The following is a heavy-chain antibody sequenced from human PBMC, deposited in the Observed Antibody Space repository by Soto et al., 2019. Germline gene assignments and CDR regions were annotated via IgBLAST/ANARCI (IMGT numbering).Heavy chain of an antibody. CDR1: GFPFSSYG. CDR3: AKDRRRDGYNPSDY. D-gene: IGHD5-12*01. V-gene: IGHV3-30*18. Sequence: GGSLRLSCAASGFPFSSYGMHWVRQAPGKGLEWVAVISYDGSNKYYADSVKGRFTISRDNSKNTLYLQMNSLRAEDTAVYYCAKDRRRDGYNPSDYWGQGTLVTVSS. CDR2: ISYDGSNK. J-gene: IGHJ4*02.